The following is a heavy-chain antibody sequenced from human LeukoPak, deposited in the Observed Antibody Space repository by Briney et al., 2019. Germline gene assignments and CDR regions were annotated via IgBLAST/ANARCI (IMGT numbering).Heavy chain of an antibody. V-gene: IGHV3-30-3*01. D-gene: IGHD3-10*01. CDR1: GFTFSSYA. CDR3: ARDIVFRYGSGSYPSHPWDY. Sequence: GGSLRLSCAASGFTFSSYAMHWVRQAPGKGLEWVAVISYDGSNKYYADSVKGRFTISRDNSKNTLYLQMNSLRAEDTAVYYCARDIVFRYGSGSYPSHPWDYWGQGTLVTVSS. J-gene: IGHJ4*02. CDR2: ISYDGSNK.